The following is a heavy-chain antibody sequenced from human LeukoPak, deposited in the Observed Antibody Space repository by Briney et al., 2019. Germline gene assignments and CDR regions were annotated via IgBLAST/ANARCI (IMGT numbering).Heavy chain of an antibody. CDR3: ASQYYVGNSGSDY. V-gene: IGHV4-61*01. J-gene: IGHJ4*02. D-gene: IGHD4-23*01. Sequence: SETLSLSCTVSGGSVSSGSYYWSWIRQPPGKGLEWIGYLYYSGTTNYNPSLKSRVTISADTSKNQFSLNLTSVTAADTAVYYCASQYYVGNSGSDYWGQGNLVTVSS. CDR2: LYYSGTT. CDR1: GGSVSSGSYY.